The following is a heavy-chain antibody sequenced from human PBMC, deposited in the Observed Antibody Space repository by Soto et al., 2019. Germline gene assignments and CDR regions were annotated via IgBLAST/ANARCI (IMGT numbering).Heavy chain of an antibody. CDR3: ARDTTPFHYDFWSGFNWFDP. J-gene: IGHJ5*02. CDR2: ISAYNGNT. D-gene: IGHD3-3*01. Sequence: GASVKVSCKASGYTFSNYGISWVRQAPGQGLEWMGWISAYNGNTNYAQKLQGRVTMTTDTSTSTAYMELRSLRSDDTAVYYCARDTTPFHYDFWSGFNWFDPWGQGTLVTVSS. V-gene: IGHV1-18*01. CDR1: GYTFSNYG.